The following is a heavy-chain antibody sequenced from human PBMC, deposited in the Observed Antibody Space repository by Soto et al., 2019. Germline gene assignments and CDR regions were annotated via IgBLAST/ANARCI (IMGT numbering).Heavy chain of an antibody. D-gene: IGHD3-3*01. Sequence: SETLSLTCTVSGVSISSCGYYWSWIRQHPGKGLEWIGYIYYSGSTYYNPSLKSRVTISVDTSKNQFSLKLSSVTAADTAVYYCARGPLTIFGVVTSDGMDVWGQGTTVTLSS. CDR1: GVSISSCGYY. J-gene: IGHJ6*02. V-gene: IGHV4-31*03. CDR3: ARGPLTIFGVVTSDGMDV. CDR2: IYYSGST.